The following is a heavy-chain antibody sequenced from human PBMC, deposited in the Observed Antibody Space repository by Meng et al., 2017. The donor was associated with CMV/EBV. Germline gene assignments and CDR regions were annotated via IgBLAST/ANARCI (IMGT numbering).Heavy chain of an antibody. Sequence: SETLSLTCTVSGGSISSYYWSWIRQPPGKGLEWIGYIYYSGSTNYNPSLKSRVTMTTDTSTSTAYMELRSLRSDDTAVYYCARDPWYCSGGSCYYYYYGMDVWGQGTTVTVSS. CDR1: GGSISSYY. CDR3: ARDPWYCSGGSCYYYYYGMDV. V-gene: IGHV4-59*01. J-gene: IGHJ6*02. CDR2: IYYSGST. D-gene: IGHD2-15*01.